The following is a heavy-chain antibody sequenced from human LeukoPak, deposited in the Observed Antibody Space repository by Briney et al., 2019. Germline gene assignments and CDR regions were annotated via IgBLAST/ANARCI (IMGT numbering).Heavy chain of an antibody. J-gene: IGHJ6*02. CDR1: GFTFSSYS. Sequence: GGSLRLSCAASGFTFSSYSMNWVRQAPGKGLEWVSYISSSSSTIYYADSVKGRFTISRDNAKNSLYLQMNSLRAEDTAVYYCARAGYCSGGSCFGPYYYYHYGMDVWGQGTTVTVSS. CDR2: ISSSSSTI. D-gene: IGHD2-15*01. V-gene: IGHV3-48*01. CDR3: ARAGYCSGGSCFGPYYYYHYGMDV.